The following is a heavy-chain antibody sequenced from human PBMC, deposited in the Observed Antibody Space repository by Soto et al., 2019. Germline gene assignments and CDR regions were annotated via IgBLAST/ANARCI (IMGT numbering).Heavy chain of an antibody. CDR1: GGSISPYS. J-gene: IGHJ5*02. CDR3: ARLLGGYDDYGGWFAP. V-gene: IGHV4-59*01. D-gene: IGHD4-17*01. Sequence: QVHLVESGPGLVKPSETLSLTCTISGGSISPYSWTWIRQSPGKGLEWIGYVSHSGRTFYTPSLKSRLTMSMDTSRSQFSLRLKSASAADTAVYSCARLLGGYDDYGGWFAPGGQGTLVTFSS. CDR2: VSHSGRT.